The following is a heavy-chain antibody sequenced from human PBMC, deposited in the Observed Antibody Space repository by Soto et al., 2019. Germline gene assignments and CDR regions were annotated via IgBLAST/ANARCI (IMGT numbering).Heavy chain of an antibody. J-gene: IGHJ4*02. CDR2: VSPTGDTV. V-gene: IGHV3-9*01. D-gene: IGHD3-10*01. Sequence: VQVVASGGGLVQPGRSLRLFYAVSRFRFEQYVMHWVRQPPGKGLECVSTVSPTGDTVAYADSVEGRFTVSRDNAKNSLYLQMNSLKGDDTAFYYCLKDAPNGSIDDWGQGTLVTVSS. CDR1: RFRFEQYV. CDR3: LKDAPNGSIDD.